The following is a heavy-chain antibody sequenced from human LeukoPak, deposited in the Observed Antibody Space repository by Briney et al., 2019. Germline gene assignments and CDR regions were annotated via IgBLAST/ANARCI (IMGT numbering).Heavy chain of an antibody. J-gene: IGHJ4*02. CDR2: ISYGGTT. D-gene: IGHD3-10*01. Sequence: SETLSLICTVSGGSISSNNYFWSWIRQPPGQELEWIASISYGGTTYYNPSLKSRVTISVDTSKNQFSLRLSSVTAADTAVYLCARYVVYGSGKYYFDYWGQGSLVSVSS. V-gene: IGHV4-39*01. CDR3: ARYVVYGSGKYYFDY. CDR1: GGSISSNNYF.